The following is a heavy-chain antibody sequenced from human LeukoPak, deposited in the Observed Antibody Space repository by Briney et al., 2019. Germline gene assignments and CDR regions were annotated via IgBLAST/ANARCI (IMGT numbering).Heavy chain of an antibody. D-gene: IGHD3-22*01. V-gene: IGHV4-4*07. CDR1: GDSISSYF. Sequence: PSETLSLTCTVSGDSISSYFWSWIRQPAGKGLEWIGRINVSGSTNYNPSLKSRVTISVDTSKNQFSLKLRSVTAADTAVYYCARVVQSTDSSGFYLPEYFQHWGQGTLVTVSS. J-gene: IGHJ1*01. CDR2: INVSGST. CDR3: ARVVQSTDSSGFYLPEYFQH.